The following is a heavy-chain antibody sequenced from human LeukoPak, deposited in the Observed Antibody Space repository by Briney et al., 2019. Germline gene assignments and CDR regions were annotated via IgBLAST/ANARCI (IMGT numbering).Heavy chain of an antibody. CDR2: INHSGST. CDR1: GGSLSGHY. V-gene: IGHV4-34*01. Sequence: PSEALSLTCAVCGGSLSGHYWSWIRQPPGKGLEWIGEINHSGSTNYNPSLKSRVTISVDTSKHEFSLTLNPATAADTAVYYCARGLLLRWVSGGPYYFDYWGQGTLVTVSS. CDR3: ARGLLLRWVSGGPYYFDY. J-gene: IGHJ4*02. D-gene: IGHD3-10*01.